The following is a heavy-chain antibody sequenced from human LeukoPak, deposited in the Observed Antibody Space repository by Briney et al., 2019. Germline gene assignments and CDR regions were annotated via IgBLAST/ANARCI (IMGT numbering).Heavy chain of an antibody. CDR1: GGSISSYY. CDR3: AREGYDYVWGSNYDAFDI. V-gene: IGHV4-59*01. Sequence: SETLSLTCTVSGGSISSYYWSWIRQPPGKGLEWIGYIYYSGSTNYNPSLKSRVTISVDTSKNQFSLKLSSVTAADTAVYYCAREGYDYVWGSNYDAFDIWGQGTMVTVSS. J-gene: IGHJ3*02. D-gene: IGHD3-16*01. CDR2: IYYSGST.